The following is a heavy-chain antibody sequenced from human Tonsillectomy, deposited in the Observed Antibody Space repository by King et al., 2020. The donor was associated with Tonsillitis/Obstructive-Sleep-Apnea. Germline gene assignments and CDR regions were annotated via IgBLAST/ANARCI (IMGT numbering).Heavy chain of an antibody. CDR3: ARGSSSRELTAFDY. D-gene: IGHD1-7*01. CDR1: GGTFSSYS. V-gene: IGHV1-69*05. J-gene: IGHJ4*02. CDR2: LIPMFNIA. Sequence: QLVQSGAEVKKPGSSVKVSCKASGGTFSSYSINWVRQTPGQGLEWMGGLIPMFNIANNAQKFQDRVTIITDESTTTAYMELSSLRSEDTAVYYCARGSSSRELTAFDYWGQGTLVTVSS.